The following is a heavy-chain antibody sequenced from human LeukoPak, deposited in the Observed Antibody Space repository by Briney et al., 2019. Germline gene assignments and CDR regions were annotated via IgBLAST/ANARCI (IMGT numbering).Heavy chain of an antibody. CDR3: ARDAGNFDWLRTIDY. J-gene: IGHJ4*02. CDR1: GYPFTSYY. CDR2: INPSGGST. V-gene: IGHV1-46*01. D-gene: IGHD3-9*01. Sequence: ASVKVSCKASGYPFTSYYMHWVLQAPGQGLEWMGIINPSGGSTSYAQKFQGRVTMTRDTSTSTVYMELSSLRSEDTAVYYCARDAGNFDWLRTIDYWGQGTLVTVSS.